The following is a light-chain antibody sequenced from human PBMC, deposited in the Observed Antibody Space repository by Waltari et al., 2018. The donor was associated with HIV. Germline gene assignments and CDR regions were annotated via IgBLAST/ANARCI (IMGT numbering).Light chain of an antibody. CDR3: QQRSFSVT. CDR1: QSISSY. CDR2: DAS. J-gene: IGKJ5*01. Sequence: EIVLTQSPATLSLSPGERATLSCRASQSISSYLAWYQQKPGQAPRLLIYDASNRATGIHARFSGSGSGTDFTLTISSLEPEDVAVYYCQQRSFSVTFGQGTRLEIK. V-gene: IGKV3-11*01.